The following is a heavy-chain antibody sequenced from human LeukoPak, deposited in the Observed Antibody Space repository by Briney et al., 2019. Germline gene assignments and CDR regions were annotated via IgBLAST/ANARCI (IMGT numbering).Heavy chain of an antibody. D-gene: IGHD2-15*01. Sequence: PGGSLRLSCAASGFTFSSYSMNWVRQAPGKGLEWVSSISSSSSYIYYADSVKGRFTISRDNAKNSLYLQMNSLRDEDTAVYYWARSGCSGGNCYPYFDYLGQGNLGTVSS. CDR2: ISSSSSYI. J-gene: IGHJ4*02. CDR3: ARSGCSGGNCYPYFDY. V-gene: IGHV3-21*01. CDR1: GFTFSSYS.